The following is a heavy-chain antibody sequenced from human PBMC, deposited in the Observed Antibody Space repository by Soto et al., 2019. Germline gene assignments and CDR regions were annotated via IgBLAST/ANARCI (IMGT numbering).Heavy chain of an antibody. V-gene: IGHV1-69*13. D-gene: IGHD3-10*01. CDR2: IIPIFGTA. J-gene: IGHJ6*02. Sequence: SVKVSCKASGYTFTSYAISWVRQAPGQGLEWMGGIIPIFGTANYAQKFQGRVTITADESTSTAYMELSSLRSEDTAVYYCARAGSFISYYYYGMDVWGQGTTVTVSS. CDR1: GYTFTSYA. CDR3: ARAGSFISYYYYGMDV.